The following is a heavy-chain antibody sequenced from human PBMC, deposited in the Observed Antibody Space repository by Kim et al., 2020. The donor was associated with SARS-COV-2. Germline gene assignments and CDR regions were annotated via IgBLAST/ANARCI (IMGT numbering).Heavy chain of an antibody. CDR2: IYPGDSDT. D-gene: IGHD3-9*01. CDR1: GYSFTSYW. J-gene: IGHJ4*02. V-gene: IGHV5-51*01. Sequence: GASLKISCKGSGYSFTSYWIGWVRQMPGKGLEWMGIIYPGDSDTRYSPSFQGQVTISADKSISTAYLQWSSLKASDTAMYYCARQVSWPYDILTGYYTYYFDYWGQGTLVTVSS. CDR3: ARQVSWPYDILTGYYTYYFDY.